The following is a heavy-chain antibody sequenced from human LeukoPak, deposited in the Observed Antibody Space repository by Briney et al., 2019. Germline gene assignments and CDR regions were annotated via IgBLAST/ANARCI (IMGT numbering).Heavy chain of an antibody. Sequence: GGSLRLSCAASGFTFSSYGMHWVRQAPGKGLEWVAVISYDGSNKYYADSVKGRFAISRDNSKNTLYLQMNSLRAEDTAVYYCATDQGIAVAGKETEYFQHWGQGTLVTVSS. CDR3: ATDQGIAVAGKETEYFQH. J-gene: IGHJ1*01. CDR1: GFTFSSYG. V-gene: IGHV3-30*03. CDR2: ISYDGSNK. D-gene: IGHD6-19*01.